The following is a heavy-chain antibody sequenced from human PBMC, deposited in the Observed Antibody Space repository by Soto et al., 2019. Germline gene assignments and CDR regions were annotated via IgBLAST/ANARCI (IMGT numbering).Heavy chain of an antibody. CDR3: EKWGIVVVPAANFDY. CDR2: ISGSGGST. Sequence: PGGSLRLSCAASGFTFSSYAMSWVRQAPGKGLEWVSAISGSGGSTYYADSVKGRFTISRDNSKNTLYLQMNSLRAEDTAVYYCEKWGIVVVPAANFDYWGQGTLVTVSS. CDR1: GFTFSSYA. J-gene: IGHJ4*02. V-gene: IGHV3-23*01. D-gene: IGHD2-2*01.